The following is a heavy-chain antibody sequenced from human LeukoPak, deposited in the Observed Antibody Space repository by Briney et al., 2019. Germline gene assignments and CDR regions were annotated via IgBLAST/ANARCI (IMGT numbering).Heavy chain of an antibody. J-gene: IGHJ4*02. CDR3: VKDHGWLLYS. CDR1: GFTFSSHA. CDR2: MSGSGGTT. Sequence: GGSLRLSCAGSGFTFSSHAMSWVRQAPGKGLEWVSAMSGSGGTTYYAGSVEGRFTISRDNSKNTLYLQMNSLRADDTAVYYCVKDHGWLLYSWGQGTLVTVSS. V-gene: IGHV3-23*01. D-gene: IGHD3-9*01.